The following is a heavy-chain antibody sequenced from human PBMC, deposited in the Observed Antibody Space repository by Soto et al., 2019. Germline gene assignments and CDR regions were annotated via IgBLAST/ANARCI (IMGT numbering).Heavy chain of an antibody. CDR1: GYTFTRYY. J-gene: IGHJ3*02. CDR2: INPSGGST. D-gene: IGHD3-10*01. CDR3: ARRGSILPTNAFDI. V-gene: IGHV1-46*01. Sequence: ALVKDFCKASGYTFTRYYMHWVRQAPSQGLEWMGIINPSGGSTSYAQKFQGRVTMTRDTSTSTVYMELCSLRSEDTAVYYCARRGSILPTNAFDIWGQGTMVTVSS.